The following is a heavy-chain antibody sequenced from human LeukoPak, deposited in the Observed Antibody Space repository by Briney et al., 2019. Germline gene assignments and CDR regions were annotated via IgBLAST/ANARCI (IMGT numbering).Heavy chain of an antibody. CDR3: VFGGCSSTSCYPRRDY. Sequence: ASVKVSCKASGYKFKTYGISWVRQVPGQGLEWMGWINAYSGNTEYEQNVQGRLTMATDTSTTTTYMELRSLRSDDTATYYCVFGGCSSTSCYPRRDYWGQGTLVTVSS. D-gene: IGHD2-2*01. V-gene: IGHV1-18*01. CDR1: GYKFKTYG. CDR2: INAYSGNT. J-gene: IGHJ4*02.